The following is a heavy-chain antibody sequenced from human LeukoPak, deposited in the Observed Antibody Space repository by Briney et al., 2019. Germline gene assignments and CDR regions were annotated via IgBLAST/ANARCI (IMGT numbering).Heavy chain of an antibody. CDR1: GGSISTSSYY. D-gene: IGHD2-15*01. Sequence: SETLSLTCTVSGGSISTSSYYWGWVRQPPGKGLEWIGNIFYSGSTYYSPSLKSRVTISLDTSRNQFSLKLNSVTAADTAVYYCARGGGGSCYFCAINGWFDPWGQGTLVTVSS. V-gene: IGHV4-39*07. J-gene: IGHJ5*02. CDR3: ARGGGGSCYFCAINGWFDP. CDR2: IFYSGST.